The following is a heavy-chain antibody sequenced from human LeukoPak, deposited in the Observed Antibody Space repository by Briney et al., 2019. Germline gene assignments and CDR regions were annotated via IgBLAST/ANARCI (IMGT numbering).Heavy chain of an antibody. CDR1: GGTLNTYA. V-gene: IGHV1-2*04. CDR2: INPNSGGT. Sequence: ASVKVSCKSSGGTLNTYAVSWVRQAPGQGLEWMGWINPNSGGTNYAQKFQGWVTMTRDTSISTAYMELSRLRSDDTAVYYCARVRHNCSSTSCYYFDYWGQGTLVTVSS. J-gene: IGHJ4*02. CDR3: ARVRHNCSSTSCYYFDY. D-gene: IGHD2-2*01.